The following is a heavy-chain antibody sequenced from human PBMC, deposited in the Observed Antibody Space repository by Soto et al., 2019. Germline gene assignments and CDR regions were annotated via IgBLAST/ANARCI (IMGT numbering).Heavy chain of an antibody. CDR2: ITWNSGSI. CDR1: GFTFDDYA. D-gene: IGHD3-9*01. J-gene: IGHJ4*02. Sequence: EVQLVESGGGLVQPGRSLRLSCAASGFTFDDYAIHWVRQVPGKGLEWVSGITWNSGSIGYADSVKGRFTISRDNAKNSLYLQMNSLRVEDTALYYCAKARGSFDWLLDYFDCCGQGTLVTVSS. CDR3: AKARGSFDWLLDYFDC. V-gene: IGHV3-9*01.